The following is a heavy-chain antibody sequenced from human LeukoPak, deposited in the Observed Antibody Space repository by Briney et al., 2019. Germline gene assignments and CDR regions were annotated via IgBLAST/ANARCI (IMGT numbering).Heavy chain of an antibody. CDR2: INNVGSHI. CDR1: GFTFSSSA. Sequence: GGSLRLSCAASGFTFSSSAMNWVRQAPGKGLEWVSSINNVGSHIYYADSVKGRFTISRDNAKNSLYLQMNSLRVEDTAVYYCAKWLRDYDSYGYYWGQGTLVTVSS. J-gene: IGHJ4*02. CDR3: AKWLRDYDSYGYY. V-gene: IGHV3-21*01. D-gene: IGHD3-22*01.